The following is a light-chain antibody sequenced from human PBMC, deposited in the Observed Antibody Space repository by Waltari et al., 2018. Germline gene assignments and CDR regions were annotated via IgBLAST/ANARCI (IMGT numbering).Light chain of an antibody. Sequence: DIQMTQSPSSLSASIGDRVTITCQASQDISNHLNWYQQKPGKAPMLLIYDASNLEIGVPSRISGSGSGTDFTFTINSLQPEDVGTYYCQQYDDLPTWTFGQGTKVEIK. CDR1: QDISNH. J-gene: IGKJ1*01. CDR2: DAS. V-gene: IGKV1-33*01. CDR3: QQYDDLPTWT.